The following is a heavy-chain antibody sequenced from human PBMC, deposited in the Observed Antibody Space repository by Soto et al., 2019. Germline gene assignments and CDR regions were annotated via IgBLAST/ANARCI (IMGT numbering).Heavy chain of an antibody. D-gene: IGHD3-22*01. CDR1: GFTVSTNY. Sequence: LRLSCAASGFTVSTNYMSWVRQAPGKGLEWVSLIYSGGSTYYADSVKGRFTISSDNSKNTLYLQMNSLRAEDTAVYYCARRSSGYPYYFDYWGQGTLVTVSS. J-gene: IGHJ4*02. V-gene: IGHV3-53*01. CDR2: IYSGGST. CDR3: ARRSSGYPYYFDY.